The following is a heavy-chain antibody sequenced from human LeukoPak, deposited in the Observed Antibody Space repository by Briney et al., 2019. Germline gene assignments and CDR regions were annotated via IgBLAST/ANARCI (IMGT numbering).Heavy chain of an antibody. CDR2: IFTSGST. CDR3: ARDGSISGWYSDY. J-gene: IGHJ4*02. Sequence: PSETLSLTCTVSGGSMTGYYWSWIRQPAGKGLEWIGRIFTSGSTNYNPSLKSRVTMSVDTSKNHFSLNLTSVTAADTAVYYCARDGSISGWYSDYWGQGTLVTVPS. D-gene: IGHD6-19*01. V-gene: IGHV4-4*07. CDR1: GGSMTGYY.